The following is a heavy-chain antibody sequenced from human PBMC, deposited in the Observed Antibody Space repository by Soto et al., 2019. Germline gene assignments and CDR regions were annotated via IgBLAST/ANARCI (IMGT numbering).Heavy chain of an antibody. CDR2: ISSSGGLT. V-gene: IGHV3-23*01. CDR1: GFTFISSA. CDR3: AKVGFSFDY. D-gene: IGHD3-10*01. J-gene: IGHJ4*02. Sequence: EVQLLESGGRLVLPGGSLRLSCAASGFTFISSAMNWVRQAPGKGLEWVSGISSSGGLTYYADSVKGRFSISRDNSKNTLYLQMNSLRAEDTAVYYCAKVGFSFDYWGQGTLVTVSS.